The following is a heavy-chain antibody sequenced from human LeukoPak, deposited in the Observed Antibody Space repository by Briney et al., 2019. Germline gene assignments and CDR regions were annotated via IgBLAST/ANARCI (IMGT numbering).Heavy chain of an antibody. Sequence: ASVKVSCKASGHTFTTYYVHLVRQAPGQGLEWMGVINPSGDGTNYPQRFQGRVTLTRDTSTSTVYMELSSLRSEDTAVYYCARSGPESYGDYVSMDYWGQGTLVTVSS. CDR3: ARSGPESYGDYVSMDY. CDR2: INPSGDGT. D-gene: IGHD4-17*01. V-gene: IGHV1-46*01. J-gene: IGHJ4*02. CDR1: GHTFTTYY.